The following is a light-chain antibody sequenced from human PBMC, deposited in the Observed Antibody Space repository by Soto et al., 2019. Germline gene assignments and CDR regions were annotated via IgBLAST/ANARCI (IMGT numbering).Light chain of an antibody. CDR1: QSISTF. CDR2: GAS. J-gene: IGKJ4*01. CDR3: QQCFSTPLLT. Sequence: DIQMTRSPSSLSASVGDRVTITYRASQSISTFLNWYQQKPGKAPKLLIYGASNLESGVPSTFSGSGSGTDFTLTISSLQPEDFATYYCQQCFSTPLLTFGGGTKVEIK. V-gene: IGKV1-39*01.